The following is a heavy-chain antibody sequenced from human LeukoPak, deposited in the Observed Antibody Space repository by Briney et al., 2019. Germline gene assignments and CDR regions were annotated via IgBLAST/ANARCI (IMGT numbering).Heavy chain of an antibody. D-gene: IGHD1-26*01. J-gene: IGHJ4*02. Sequence: SVKVSCKASGGTFSSYAISWVRQAPGQGLEWMGGIIPIFGTANYAQKFQGRVTITTDESTSTAYMELSSLRSEDTAVYYCAEEWLNPGIGGVTNAWGYWGQGPLVTVSS. CDR3: AEEWLNPGIGGVTNAWGY. CDR2: IIPIFGTA. V-gene: IGHV1-69*05. CDR1: GGTFSSYA.